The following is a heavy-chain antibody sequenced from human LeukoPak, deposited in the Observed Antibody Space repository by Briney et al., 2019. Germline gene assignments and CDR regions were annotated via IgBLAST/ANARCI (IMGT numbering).Heavy chain of an antibody. Sequence: GEALQISCYGSGYRFTYYCIGWGRQLPGEGLEGMGIIFHSGCDTRYRPSLQGQVTISADKSNTTAYLQWSSLKASYTTMYYCARHPSTCYDSSGYYWGQGTLVTVSS. J-gene: IGHJ4*02. CDR1: GYRFTYYC. CDR2: IFHSGCDT. D-gene: IGHD3-22*01. V-gene: IGHV5-51*01. CDR3: ARHPSTCYDSSGYY.